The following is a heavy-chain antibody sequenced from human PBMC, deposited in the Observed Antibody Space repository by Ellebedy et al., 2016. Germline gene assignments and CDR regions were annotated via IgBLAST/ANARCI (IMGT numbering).Heavy chain of an antibody. J-gene: IGHJ4*02. CDR2: IYPGDSDT. CDR1: GYSFTTYW. D-gene: IGHD2-15*01. Sequence: GGSLRLXCKGSGYSFTTYWIGWVRQMPGKGLEWMGLIYPGDSDTRYSPSFQGQVTISADKSISTAYLQWSSLKASDTAMYYCGRQRYCSGGSCYSDYWGQGTLVTVSS. CDR3: GRQRYCSGGSCYSDY. V-gene: IGHV5-51*01.